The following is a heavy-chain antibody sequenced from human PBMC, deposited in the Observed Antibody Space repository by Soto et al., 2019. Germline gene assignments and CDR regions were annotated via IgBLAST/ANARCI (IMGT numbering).Heavy chain of an antibody. V-gene: IGHV4-38-2*01. CDR3: VRSGDDYGSYIDY. CDR2: INHRGNS. Sequence: SETLSLTCDGSCYSISSGYYWAWVRQPPGKGMEWIGSINHRGNSYYNPSLKSRVTISVDTSKNQGSLKVSSVTAADTAVYYCVRSGDDYGSYIDYWGQGTLVTVSS. J-gene: IGHJ4*02. CDR1: CYSISSGYY. D-gene: IGHD4-17*01.